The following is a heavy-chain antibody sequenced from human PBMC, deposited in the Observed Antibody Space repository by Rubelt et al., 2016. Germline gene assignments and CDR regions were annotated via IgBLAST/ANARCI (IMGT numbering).Heavy chain of an antibody. V-gene: IGHV3-30*02. CDR1: FSDYG. D-gene: IGHD1-26*01. CDR2: IRYDVTNK. Sequence: FSDYGMHWVRQAPGKGLEWVAFIRYDVTNKYYADSVKGRFTISRDNPKNTLYLQMNSLRAEDMAVYYCAKDLGASNYFDYWGQGTLVTVSS. J-gene: IGHJ4*02. CDR3: AKDLGASNYFDY.